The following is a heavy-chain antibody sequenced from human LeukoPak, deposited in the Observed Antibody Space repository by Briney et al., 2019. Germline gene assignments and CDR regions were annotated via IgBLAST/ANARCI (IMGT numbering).Heavy chain of an antibody. D-gene: IGHD6-13*01. CDR3: AKVEYSSSWYGVGSLDC. Sequence: PGRSLRLSCAASGFTFSSYGMHWVRQAPGKGLEWVAVIWYDGSNKYYADSVKGRFTISRDNSKNTLYLQMNSLRGEDTAVYYCAKVEYSSSWYGVGSLDCWGQGTLVTVSS. CDR2: IWYDGSNK. V-gene: IGHV3-33*06. J-gene: IGHJ4*02. CDR1: GFTFSSYG.